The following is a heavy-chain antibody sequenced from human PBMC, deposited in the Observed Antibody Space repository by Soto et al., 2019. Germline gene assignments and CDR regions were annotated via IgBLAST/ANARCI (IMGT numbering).Heavy chain of an antibody. Sequence: GGSLRLSCAASGFTFDSHEMSWVRRAPGKGLEWVSTISARGGSTYYAENVKGRFTVSRDNSKNTVYLQMSSLRAEDTALYYCAKYCVTSSCNTRYFDSWGQGTLVTVSS. CDR2: ISARGGST. J-gene: IGHJ4*02. CDR1: GFTFDSHE. V-gene: IGHV3-23*01. D-gene: IGHD2-2*01. CDR3: AKYCVTSSCNTRYFDS.